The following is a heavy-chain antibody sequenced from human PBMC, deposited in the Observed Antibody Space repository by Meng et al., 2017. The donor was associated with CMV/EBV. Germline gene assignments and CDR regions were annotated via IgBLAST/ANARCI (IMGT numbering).Heavy chain of an antibody. Sequence: QVPLVQCAAAGKKPGSSVKFSCKTSGGTFSTFGISWVRQAPGEGLEWMGGIIPVFETANYAERFQDRVTITADDSTTTAYMELSSLRADDTALDFCARGGDSWYSDYWGQGTLVTVSS. CDR2: IIPVFETA. CDR3: ARGGDSWYSDY. J-gene: IGHJ4*02. CDR1: GGTFSTFG. D-gene: IGHD1-26*01. V-gene: IGHV1-69*12.